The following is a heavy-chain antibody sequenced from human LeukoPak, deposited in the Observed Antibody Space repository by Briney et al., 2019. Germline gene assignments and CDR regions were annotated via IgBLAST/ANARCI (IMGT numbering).Heavy chain of an antibody. CDR2: ISSSSSTI. V-gene: IGHV3-48*01. Sequence: GGSLRLSCAASGFIFSSYSMNWVRQAPGKGLEWVSFISSSSSTIYYADSVKGRFTISRDNAKNSLYLQMNSLRAEDTAVYYCTRVHGGYPFDSWGEGTLVSVSS. J-gene: IGHJ4*02. D-gene: IGHD2-15*01. CDR3: TRVHGGYPFDS. CDR1: GFIFSSYS.